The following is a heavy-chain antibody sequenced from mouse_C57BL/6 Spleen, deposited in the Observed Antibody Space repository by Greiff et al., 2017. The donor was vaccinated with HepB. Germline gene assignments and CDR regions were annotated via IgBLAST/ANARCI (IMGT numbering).Heavy chain of an antibody. Sequence: EVQLVESEGGLVQPGSSMKLSCTASGFTFSDYYMAWVRQVPEKGLEWVANINYDGSSTYYLDSLKSRFIISRDNAKNILYLQMSSLKSEDTATYYCARGDYLDYWGQGTTLTVSS. CDR3: ARGDYLDY. V-gene: IGHV5-16*01. CDR2: INYDGSST. J-gene: IGHJ2*01. CDR1: GFTFSDYY.